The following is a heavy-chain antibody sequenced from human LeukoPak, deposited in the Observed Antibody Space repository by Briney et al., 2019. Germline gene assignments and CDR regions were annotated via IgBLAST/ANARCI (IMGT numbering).Heavy chain of an antibody. Sequence: GGSLRLSCAASEFTFSSYWMSWVRQAPGKGLEWVANIKQDGSEKYYVDSVKGRFTISRDNAKNSLYLQMNSLRAEDTAVYYCARGERPPYCGGDCYWGVLGYWGQGTLVTVSS. CDR1: EFTFSSYW. V-gene: IGHV3-7*01. J-gene: IGHJ4*02. CDR3: ARGERPPYCGGDCYWGVLGY. CDR2: IKQDGSEK. D-gene: IGHD2-21*02.